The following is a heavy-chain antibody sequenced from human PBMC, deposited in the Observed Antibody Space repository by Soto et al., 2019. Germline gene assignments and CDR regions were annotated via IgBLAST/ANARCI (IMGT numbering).Heavy chain of an antibody. CDR2: INPGDSDT. V-gene: IGHV5-51*01. CDR1: GYKFTDSW. CDR3: ARRIGYCSSTSCYRGYDWFDP. J-gene: IGHJ5*02. D-gene: IGHD2-2*02. Sequence: ASETVTWKCCGYKFTDSWIGWVLRIPGKGLEWMGIINPGDSDTRYSPSFPGQVTISADKSISTAYLQWSSLKASDTAMYYCARRIGYCSSTSCYRGYDWFDPCAQGTLVTVS.